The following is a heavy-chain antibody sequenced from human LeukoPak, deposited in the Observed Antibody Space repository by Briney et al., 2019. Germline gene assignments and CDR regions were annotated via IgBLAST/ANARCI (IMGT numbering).Heavy chain of an antibody. CDR1: GGSISSYY. V-gene: IGHV4-59*08. CDR2: IYYSGST. CDR3: ARRAGYYYGMDV. Sequence: SETLSLTCTVSGGSISSYYWSWIRQPPGKGLEWIGYIYYSGSTNYNPSLKSRVTISVDTSKNQFSLKLSSVTAADTAVYYCARRAGYYYGMDVWGQGTTVTVSS. J-gene: IGHJ6*02.